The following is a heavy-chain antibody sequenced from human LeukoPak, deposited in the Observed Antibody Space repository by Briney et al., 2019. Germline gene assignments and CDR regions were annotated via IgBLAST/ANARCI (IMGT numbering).Heavy chain of an antibody. CDR2: INSDGGST. CDR3: ARDPSGGSLYYGMDV. CDR1: GFTFRSSW. J-gene: IGHJ6*02. Sequence: GGSLRLSCAASGFTFRSSWMHWVRQAPGKGLVWVSRINSDGGSTTYADSVKGRFTISRDNAKNTLFMQMNSLSAEDTAVYYCARDPSGGSLYYGMDVWGQGTTVTVSS. V-gene: IGHV3-74*03. D-gene: IGHD5-12*01.